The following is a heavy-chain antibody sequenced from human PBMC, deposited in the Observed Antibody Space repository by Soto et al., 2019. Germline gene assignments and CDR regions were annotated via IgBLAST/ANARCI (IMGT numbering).Heavy chain of an antibody. CDR1: GYTFTGYY. D-gene: IGHD3-22*01. J-gene: IGHJ4*02. CDR2: IIPISGGT. CDR3: ASYYYDSSGYFY. Sequence: ASVKVSCKASGYTFTGYYMHWVRQAPGQGLEWMGWIIPISGGTNYAQKFQGRVTITADKSTSTAYMELSSLRSEDTAVYYCASYYYDSSGYFYWGQGTLVTVSS. V-gene: IGHV1-2*02.